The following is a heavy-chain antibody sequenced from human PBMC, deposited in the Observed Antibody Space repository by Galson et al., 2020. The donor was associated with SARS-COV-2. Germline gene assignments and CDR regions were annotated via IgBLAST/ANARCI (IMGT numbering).Heavy chain of an antibody. CDR1: GYTLTELS. D-gene: IGHD2-21*02. CDR2: FDPEDGET. CDR3: ATRAAYCGGDCFILYY. J-gene: IGHJ4*02. Sequence: ASVKVSCKVSGYTLTELSMHWVRQAPGKGLEWMGGFDPEDGETIYAQKFQGRVTMTEDTSTDTAYMELSSLRSEDTAVYYCATRAAYCGGDCFILYYWGQGTLVTVSS. V-gene: IGHV1-24*01.